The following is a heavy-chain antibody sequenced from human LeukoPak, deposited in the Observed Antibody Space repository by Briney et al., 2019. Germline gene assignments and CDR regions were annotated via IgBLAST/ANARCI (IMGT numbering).Heavy chain of an antibody. D-gene: IGHD3-22*01. CDR3: ARASYYDSSGYYPLAWFDP. J-gene: IGHJ5*02. CDR1: GYTFSNYW. CDR2: IYPGDSTT. V-gene: IGHV5-51*01. Sequence: GESLKISCKGSGYTFSNYWIGWVRQMPGGGLGWMGIIYPGDSTTRYTSSFQGQVTISADRSVSTAYLQWSSLKASDTAMYYCARASYYDSSGYYPLAWFDPWGQGTLVTVSS.